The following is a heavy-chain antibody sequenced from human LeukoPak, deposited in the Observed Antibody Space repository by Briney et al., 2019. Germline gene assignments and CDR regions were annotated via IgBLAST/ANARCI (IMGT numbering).Heavy chain of an antibody. J-gene: IGHJ5*02. CDR1: GFTFSSYG. Sequence: GSLRLSCAASGFTFSSYGMHWVRQAPGKGLEWVAFIRYDGSNKYYADSVKGRFTISRDNSKNTLYLQMNSLRAEDTAVYYCARGRRGVLRFLEWSGGFDPWGQGTLVTVSS. V-gene: IGHV3-30*02. CDR2: IRYDGSNK. CDR3: ARGRRGVLRFLEWSGGFDP. D-gene: IGHD3-3*01.